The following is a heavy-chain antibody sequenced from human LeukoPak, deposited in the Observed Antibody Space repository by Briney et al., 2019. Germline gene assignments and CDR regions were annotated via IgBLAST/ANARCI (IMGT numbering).Heavy chain of an antibody. CDR3: ARDSGYQEYYFDY. J-gene: IGHJ4*02. CDR2: ISYDGSNK. D-gene: IGHD3-22*01. V-gene: IGHV3-30-3*01. CDR1: GFSFSSYS. Sequence: PGGSLRLSCAVSGFSFSSYSMHWVRQAPGKGLEWAAVISYDGSNKYYADSVKGRFTISRDNSKNTLYLQMNSLRAEDTAVYYCARDSGYQEYYFDYWGQGTLVTVSS.